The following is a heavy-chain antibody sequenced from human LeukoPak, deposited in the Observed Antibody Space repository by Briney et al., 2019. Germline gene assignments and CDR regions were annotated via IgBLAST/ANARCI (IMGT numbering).Heavy chain of an antibody. CDR3: AKDLERLLWFGELNDAFDI. CDR1: GFTFSSYG. J-gene: IGHJ3*02. V-gene: IGHV3-30*18. CDR2: ISYDGSNK. Sequence: PGGSLRLSCAASGFTFSSYGIHWVRQAPGKGLEWVAVISYDGSNKYYADSVKGRFTISRDNSKNTLYLQMNSLRAEDTAVYYCAKDLERLLWFGELNDAFDIWGQGTMVTVSS. D-gene: IGHD3-10*01.